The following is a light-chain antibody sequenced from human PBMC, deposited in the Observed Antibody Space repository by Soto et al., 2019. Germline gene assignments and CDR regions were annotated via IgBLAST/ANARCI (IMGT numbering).Light chain of an antibody. J-gene: IGLJ3*02. CDR1: SGSIASNY. V-gene: IGLV6-57*03. CDR3: QSYDSSNHWV. CDR2: EDN. Sequence: NFMLTQPHSVSESPGKTVTISCTRSSGSIASNYVQWYQQRPGSAPTTVIYEDNQRPSGVPDRFSGSIDSSSNSAALTISGLETEDEADDYCQSYDSSNHWVFGGGTKLTVL.